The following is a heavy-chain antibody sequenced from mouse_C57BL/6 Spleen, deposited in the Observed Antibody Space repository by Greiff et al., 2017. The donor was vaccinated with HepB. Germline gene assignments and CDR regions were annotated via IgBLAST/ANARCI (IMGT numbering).Heavy chain of an antibody. CDR2: IYPSDSET. CDR1: GYTFTSYW. CDR3: ARRFITTVVEDY. D-gene: IGHD1-1*01. V-gene: IGHV1-61*01. J-gene: IGHJ2*01. Sequence: QVQLQQPGAELVRPGSSVKLSCKASGYTFTSYWMDWVKPRPGQGLEWIGNIYPSDSETHYNQKFKDKATLTVDKSSSTAYMQLSSLTSEDSAVYYCARRFITTVVEDYWGQGTTLTVSS.